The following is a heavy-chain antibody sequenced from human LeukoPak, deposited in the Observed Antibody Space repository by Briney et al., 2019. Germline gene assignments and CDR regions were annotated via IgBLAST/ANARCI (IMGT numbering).Heavy chain of an antibody. V-gene: IGHV4-38-2*01. D-gene: IGHD2-2*01. CDR2: IYHSGST. J-gene: IGHJ4*02. Sequence: SETLSLTCAVSGYSISSGYYWGWIRQPPGKGLEWIGSIYHSGSTYYNPSLKSRVTISVDTSKNQFALKLSSVTAADTAVYYCPRHSDIVVVPAATNTDYWGQGTLVTVSS. CDR3: PRHSDIVVVPAATNTDY. CDR1: GYSISSGYY.